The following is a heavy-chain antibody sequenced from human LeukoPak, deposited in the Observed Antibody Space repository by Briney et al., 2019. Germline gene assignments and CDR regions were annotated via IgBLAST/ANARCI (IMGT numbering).Heavy chain of an antibody. V-gene: IGHV3-23*01. Sequence: GGSLRLSCAASGFTFSSYAMSWVRQAPGKGLEWVSAISGNGGSTYYADSVKGRFTISRDTRDNAKNTLYLQMNSLRAEDTAVYYCAKPYCTGTSCYNYYYMDVWGKGTTVTVCS. J-gene: IGHJ6*03. CDR1: GFTFSSYA. D-gene: IGHD2-2*02. CDR2: ISGNGGST. CDR3: AKPYCTGTSCYNYYYMDV.